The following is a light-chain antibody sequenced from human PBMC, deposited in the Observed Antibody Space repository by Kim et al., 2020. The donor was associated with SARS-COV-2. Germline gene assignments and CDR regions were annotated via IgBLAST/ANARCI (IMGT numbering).Light chain of an antibody. CDR1: QGISNY. Sequence: ASVGDRVTITCRASQGISNYLAWYQQKPGKVPKLLIYAASTLQSGVPSRFSGSGSGTDFTLTISSLQPEDVATYYCQKYNSAPSTFGQGTRLEIK. V-gene: IGKV1-27*01. J-gene: IGKJ5*01. CDR3: QKYNSAPST. CDR2: AAS.